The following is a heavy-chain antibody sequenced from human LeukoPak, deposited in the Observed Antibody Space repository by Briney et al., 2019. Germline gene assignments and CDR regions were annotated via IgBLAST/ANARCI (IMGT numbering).Heavy chain of an antibody. V-gene: IGHV3-23*01. Sequence: GGSLRLSCPVSGITLSNYGMSWVRQAPGKGLEWVAGISGSGGGTNYADSVKGRFTISRDNPKNTLYLQMDSLRAEDTAVYFCAKRGVVVRVILVGFHKEANYFDSWGQGALVTVSS. CDR2: ISGSGGGT. D-gene: IGHD3-10*01. J-gene: IGHJ4*02. CDR1: GITLSNYG. CDR3: AKRGVVVRVILVGFHKEANYFDS.